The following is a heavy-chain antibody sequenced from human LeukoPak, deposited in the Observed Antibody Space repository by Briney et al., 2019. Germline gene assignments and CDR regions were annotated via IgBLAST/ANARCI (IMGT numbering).Heavy chain of an antibody. CDR1: GYTFTTCY. J-gene: IGHJ4*02. Sequence: GASVKVSCKASGYTFTTCYVHWVRQAPGQGLEWMGGIIPIFGTVNYAQKFQGRVTITADKSTSTAYMELRSLRSDDTAVYYCARDHSSSCQLLDYWGQGTLVTISS. CDR3: ARDHSSSCQLLDY. D-gene: IGHD6-13*01. CDR2: IIPIFGTV. V-gene: IGHV1-69*06.